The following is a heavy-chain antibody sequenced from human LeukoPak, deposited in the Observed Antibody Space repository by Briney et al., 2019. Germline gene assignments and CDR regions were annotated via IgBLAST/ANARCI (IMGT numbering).Heavy chain of an antibody. D-gene: IGHD6-19*01. J-gene: IGHJ6*03. V-gene: IGHV4-34*01. CDR2: INHSGST. CDR1: GGSFSGYY. Sequence: SETLSLTCAVYGGSFSGYYWSWIRQPPGKGLEWIGEINHSGSTNYNPSLKSRVTISVDTSKNQFSLKLSSVTAADTAVYYCARGQYSSGWYRGDYYYYMDVWGKGTTVTISS. CDR3: ARGQYSSGWYRGDYYYYMDV.